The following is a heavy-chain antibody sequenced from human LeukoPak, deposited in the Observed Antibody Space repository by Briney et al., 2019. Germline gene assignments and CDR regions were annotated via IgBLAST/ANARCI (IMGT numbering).Heavy chain of an antibody. CDR2: IYHSGRT. J-gene: IGHJ5*02. V-gene: IGHV4-38-2*02. CDR1: GYSISGGYY. Sequence: SETLSLTCTVSGYSISGGYYWGWIRQPPGKGLEWIGSIYHSGRTYYDPSLKSRVTISVDTSKNQFSLKLSSVTAADTAVYYCAREGDSSSVGWFDPWGQGTLVTVSS. CDR3: AREGDSSSVGWFDP. D-gene: IGHD6-13*01.